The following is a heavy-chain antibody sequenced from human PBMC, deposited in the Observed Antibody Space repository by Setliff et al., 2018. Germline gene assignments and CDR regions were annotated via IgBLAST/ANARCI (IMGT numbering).Heavy chain of an antibody. J-gene: IGHJ5*02. Sequence: GSLRLSCAAAGFTFSNSAMTWVRQGPGKGLEWVSTISGYGGSTYYADSVKGQFTISRDNSKNTLYPQMNSLRAEDTAVYYCARGGHYSPFDPWGQGTLVTVSS. CDR3: ARGGHYSPFDP. CDR2: ISGYGGST. CDR1: GFTFSNSA. D-gene: IGHD2-21*01. V-gene: IGHV3-23*01.